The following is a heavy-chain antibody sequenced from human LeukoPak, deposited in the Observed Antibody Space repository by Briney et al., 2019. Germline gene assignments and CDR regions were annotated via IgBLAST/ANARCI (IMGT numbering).Heavy chain of an antibody. CDR2: INHSGST. J-gene: IGHJ4*02. CDR3: ARPYCSAGNCYSNFDS. D-gene: IGHD2-15*01. V-gene: IGHV4-34*01. CDR1: GGSFSNYY. Sequence: SETLSLTCAVYGGSFSNYYWSWIRQPPGKGLEWIGEINHSGSTNYNPSLKSRVTISVDTSKKQFSLRLSSVTAADTAVYYCARPYCSAGNCYSNFDSWGQGTLVTVSS.